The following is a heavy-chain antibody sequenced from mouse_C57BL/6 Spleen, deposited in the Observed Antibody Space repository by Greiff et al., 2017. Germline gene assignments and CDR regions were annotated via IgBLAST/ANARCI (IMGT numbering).Heavy chain of an antibody. D-gene: IGHD3-2*01. CDR1: GYTFTSYW. CDR3: TSCDSTRPWFAY. Sequence: QVQLQQPGAELVKPGASVKMSCKASGYTFTSYWITWVKQRPGQGLEWIGDIYPGSGSTNYNEKFKNKATLTVDTSSRPSSMQLSSLPSEDSAVYYCTSCDSTRPWFAYWGQGTLVTVSA. J-gene: IGHJ3*01. V-gene: IGHV1-55*01. CDR2: IYPGSGST.